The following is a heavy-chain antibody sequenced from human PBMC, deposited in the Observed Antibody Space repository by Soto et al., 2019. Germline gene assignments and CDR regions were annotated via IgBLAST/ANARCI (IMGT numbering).Heavy chain of an antibody. CDR2: ISPYNGNT. CDR3: ARDLVSGSDFPRAYNGGYFDY. V-gene: IGHV1-18*01. Sequence: ASVKVSCKASGYTFRNYGITWVRQAPGQGLEWMAWISPYNGNTNYAQDLQGRVTMTTDTSTSTAYMELRSLTSEDTAMYYCARDLVSGSDFPRAYNGGYFDYWGQGTLVTVSS. CDR1: GYTFRNYG. D-gene: IGHD3-16*01. J-gene: IGHJ4*02.